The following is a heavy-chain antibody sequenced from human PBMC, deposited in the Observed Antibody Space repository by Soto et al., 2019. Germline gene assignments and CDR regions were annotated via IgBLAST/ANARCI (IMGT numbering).Heavy chain of an antibody. J-gene: IGHJ3*02. CDR1: GYTLTELS. V-gene: IGHV1-24*01. Sequence: ASVKVSCKVSGYTLTELSMHWVRQAPGEGLEWMGGFDPEDGETIYAQKFQGRVTMTEDTSTDTAYMELSSLRSEDTAVYYCATPFYCSCGSCYSGAFDIWGQGTMVTVSS. D-gene: IGHD2-15*01. CDR3: ATPFYCSCGSCYSGAFDI. CDR2: FDPEDGET.